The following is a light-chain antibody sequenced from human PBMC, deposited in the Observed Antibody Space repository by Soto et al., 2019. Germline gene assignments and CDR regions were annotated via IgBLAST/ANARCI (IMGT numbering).Light chain of an antibody. J-gene: IGKJ1*01. V-gene: IGKV3-20*01. CDR3: QQYGSSPRT. Sequence: EIVLTQSPGTLSLSPGGRATLSCSASQYVSSSSLAWYQQKRGQAPRLLIHDASSRATGIPDRFSGSGSGTDFTLTISRLEPEDFAVYYCQQYGSSPRTFGQGTKVDIK. CDR1: QYVSSSS. CDR2: DAS.